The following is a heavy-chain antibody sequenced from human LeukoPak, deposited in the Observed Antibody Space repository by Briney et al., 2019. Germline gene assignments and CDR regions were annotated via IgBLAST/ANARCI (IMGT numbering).Heavy chain of an antibody. CDR2: IYHSGST. V-gene: IGHV4-4*02. Sequence: SETLSLTCAISGGSISSSNWWSWVRQPPGKGLEWIGEIYHSGSTYYNPSLKSRVTISVDTSKNQFSLKLSPVTAADTAVYYCARDSKGYCSGGSCYLDYWGQRTLVTVSS. J-gene: IGHJ4*02. CDR3: ARDSKGYCSGGSCYLDY. CDR1: GGSISSSNW. D-gene: IGHD2-15*01.